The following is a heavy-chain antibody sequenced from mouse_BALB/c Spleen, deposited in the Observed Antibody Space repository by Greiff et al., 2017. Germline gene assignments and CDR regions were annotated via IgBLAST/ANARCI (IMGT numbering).Heavy chain of an antibody. J-gene: IGHJ1*01. CDR1: GFSLTSYG. Sequence: VKLVESGPGLVAPSQSLSITCTVSGFSLTSYGVHWVRQPPGKGLEWLGVIWAGGSTNYNSALMSRLSISKDNSKSQVFLKMNSLQTDDTAMYYCARDRDYYGSSYGYFDVWGAGTTVTVSS. CDR2: IWAGGST. CDR3: ARDRDYYGSSYGYFDV. D-gene: IGHD1-1*01. V-gene: IGHV2-9*02.